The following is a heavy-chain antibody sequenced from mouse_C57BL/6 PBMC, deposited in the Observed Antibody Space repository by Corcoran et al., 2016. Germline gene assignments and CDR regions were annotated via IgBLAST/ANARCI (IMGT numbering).Heavy chain of an antibody. D-gene: IGHD3-3*01. CDR2: INTYSGVP. J-gene: IGHJ1*03. V-gene: IGHV9-3*01. Sequence: QIQLVQSGPELKKPGETVKISCKASGYTFTTYGMSWVKQAPGKGLKWMGWINTYSGVPTYADDFKGRFAFSLETSASTAYLQINNLKNEDTATYFCARGDKLVYWYFDVWGTGTTVTVSS. CDR1: GYTFTTYG. CDR3: ARGDKLVYWYFDV.